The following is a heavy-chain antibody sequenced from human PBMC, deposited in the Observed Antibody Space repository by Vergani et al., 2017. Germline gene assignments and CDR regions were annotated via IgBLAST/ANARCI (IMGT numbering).Heavy chain of an antibody. J-gene: IGHJ5*02. D-gene: IGHD1-1*01. CDR3: ARVGLDWDEVS. Sequence: QVQLQESGPGLVKPSQTLSLICTVSGGSVSSGEYYWNWIRQPPGKGLEWIGYIYFNGNTYYNPSLKNRVTISSHTFKNHFSLKLISVTAADTAIYYCARVGLDWDEVSWGQGALVSVSP. V-gene: IGHV4-30-4*08. CDR2: IYFNGNT. CDR1: GGSVSSGEYY.